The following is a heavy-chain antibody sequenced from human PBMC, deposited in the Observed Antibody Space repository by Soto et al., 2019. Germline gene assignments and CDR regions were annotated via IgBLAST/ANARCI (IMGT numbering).Heavy chain of an antibody. CDR3: ARVYRYYYDSSGQEDFDY. D-gene: IGHD3-22*01. Sequence: ESGGGLVQPGGSLRLSCAASGFTFSSYSMNWVRQAPGKGLEWVSYISSSSSTIYYADSVKGRFTISRDNAKNSLYLQMNSLRDEDTAVYYCARVYRYYYDSSGQEDFDYWGQGTLVTVSS. J-gene: IGHJ4*02. V-gene: IGHV3-48*02. CDR1: GFTFSSYS. CDR2: ISSSSSTI.